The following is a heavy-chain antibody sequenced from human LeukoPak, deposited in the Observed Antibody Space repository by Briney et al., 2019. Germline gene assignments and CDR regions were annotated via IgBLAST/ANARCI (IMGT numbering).Heavy chain of an antibody. CDR2: IYTSGST. V-gene: IGHV4-4*07. CDR1: GGSINAFY. CDR3: ARETRYGSGIPA. Sequence: SETLSLTCTVSGGSINAFYWSWIRQPAGKGLEWIGRIYTSGSTNYNPSLKSRVTISVDTPKNQFSLKLSSVTAADTAVYYCARETRYGSGIPAWGQGTLVTVSS. D-gene: IGHD3-10*01. J-gene: IGHJ5*02.